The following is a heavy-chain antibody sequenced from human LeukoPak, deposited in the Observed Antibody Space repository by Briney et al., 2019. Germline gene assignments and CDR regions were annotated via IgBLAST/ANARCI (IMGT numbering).Heavy chain of an antibody. J-gene: IGHJ4*02. V-gene: IGHV3-7*01. CDR3: ARLSYDSSGYYFETYFDY. D-gene: IGHD3-22*01. Sequence: PGGSLRLSCEASGFTFSSYWMSWVRQAPGKGLEWVANIKQDGSEKKYLDSVKGRFTISRDNAKNSLYLQMNSLRAEDTAVYYCARLSYDSSGYYFETYFDYWGQGTLVTVSS. CDR1: GFTFSSYW. CDR2: IKQDGSEK.